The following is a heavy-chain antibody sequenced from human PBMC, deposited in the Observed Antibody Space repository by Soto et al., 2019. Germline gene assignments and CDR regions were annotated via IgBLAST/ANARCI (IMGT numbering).Heavy chain of an antibody. J-gene: IGHJ4*02. V-gene: IGHV3-15*01. Sequence: GGSLRLSCAASGFTFSNAWMSWVRQAPGKGLEWVGRIKSKTDGGTTDYAAPVKGRFTISRDDLKNTLYLQMNSLKTEDTAVYYCTTPSVVAATPNDYWGQGTLVTVSS. CDR2: IKSKTDGGTT. CDR1: GFTFSNAW. CDR3: TTPSVVAATPNDY. D-gene: IGHD2-15*01.